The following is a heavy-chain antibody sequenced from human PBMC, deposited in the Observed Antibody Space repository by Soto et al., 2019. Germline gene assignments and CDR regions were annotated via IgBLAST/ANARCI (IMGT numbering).Heavy chain of an antibody. J-gene: IGHJ6*02. CDR3: ARHKDSSSWIYYYYGMDV. CDR2: IYYSGST. D-gene: IGHD6-13*01. V-gene: IGHV4-39*01. Sequence: QLQLQESGPGLVKPSETLSLTCTVSGGSISSSSYYWGWIRQPPGKGLEWIGSIYYSGSTYYNPSLKSRVTISVDTSKNQFSLKLSSVTAADTAVYYCARHKDSSSWIYYYYGMDVWGQGTTVTVSS. CDR1: GGSISSSSYY.